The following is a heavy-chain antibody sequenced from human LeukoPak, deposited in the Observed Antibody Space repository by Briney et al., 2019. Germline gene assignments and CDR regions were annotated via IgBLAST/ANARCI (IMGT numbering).Heavy chain of an antibody. CDR1: GFTFTSYD. D-gene: IGHD1-26*01. J-gene: IGHJ5*02. Sequence: GGSLRLSCAASGFTFTSYDMHWVRQAPGKGLEWVALIWYDGSNTYYTDSVRGRFTISRDNSKSTLYLQMNSLRAEDTAIYYCAGDRKSGDFLGEFDHWGLGTLVTVSS. V-gene: IGHV3-33*01. CDR3: AGDRKSGDFLGEFDH. CDR2: IWYDGSNT.